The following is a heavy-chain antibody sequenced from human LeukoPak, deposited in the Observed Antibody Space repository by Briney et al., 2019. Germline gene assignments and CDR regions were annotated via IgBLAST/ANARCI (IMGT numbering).Heavy chain of an antibody. CDR2: IVVGSGNT. J-gene: IGHJ5*02. D-gene: IGHD2-2*01. CDR1: GFTFTSSA. CDR3: AEVGCSSTSCSNWFDP. V-gene: IGHV1-58*02. Sequence: GTSVKVSCKASGFTFTSSAMQWVRQARGQRLEWIGWIVVGSGNTNYAQKFQERVTITRDMSTSTAYMELSSLRSEDTAVYYCAEVGCSSTSCSNWFDPWGQGTLVTVSS.